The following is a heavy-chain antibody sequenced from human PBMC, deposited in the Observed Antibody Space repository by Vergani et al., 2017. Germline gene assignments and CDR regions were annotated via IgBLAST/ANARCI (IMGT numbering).Heavy chain of an antibody. V-gene: IGHV3-21*01. CDR1: GFSLSSYS. D-gene: IGHD6-6*01. Sequence: EVQLVESGGGLVKPGGSLRLSCAASGFSLSSYSMNWVRQAPGKGLEWVSSISSSGTNIFYADSVKGRFTISKDDYKSSLYLQMNSLRLEDTAQYYCARMDTEQLVDSYHPEFDYWGQGTLVSVSS. J-gene: IGHJ4*02. CDR2: ISSSGTNI. CDR3: ARMDTEQLVDSYHPEFDY.